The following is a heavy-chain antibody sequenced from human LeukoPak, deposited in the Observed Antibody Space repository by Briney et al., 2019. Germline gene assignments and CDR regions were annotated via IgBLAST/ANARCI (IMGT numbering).Heavy chain of an antibody. Sequence: SGGSLRLSCAASGFTFSSYAMSWVRQAPGKGLEWVSGISGSGGSTYYADSVKGRFTISRDNSKNTLYLQMNSLRAEDTAVYYCAKEPRSIAAAVGWFDPWGQGTQVTVSS. V-gene: IGHV3-23*01. J-gene: IGHJ5*02. CDR2: ISGSGGST. D-gene: IGHD6-13*01. CDR1: GFTFSSYA. CDR3: AKEPRSIAAAVGWFDP.